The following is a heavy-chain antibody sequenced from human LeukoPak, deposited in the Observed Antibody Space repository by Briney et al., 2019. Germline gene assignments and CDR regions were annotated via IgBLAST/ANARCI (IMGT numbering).Heavy chain of an antibody. CDR1: GFTFSSYS. CDR3: ARDMYTRDY. V-gene: IGHV3-21*01. D-gene: IGHD6-13*01. J-gene: IGHJ4*02. CDR2: ISSSSSFI. Sequence: GGSLRLSCAASGFTFSSYSMNWVRQAPGKGLEWVSSISSSSSFICYADSVKGRFTISRDNAKNSLYLQMNSPRVEDTAVYYCARDMYTRDYWGQGTLVTVSS.